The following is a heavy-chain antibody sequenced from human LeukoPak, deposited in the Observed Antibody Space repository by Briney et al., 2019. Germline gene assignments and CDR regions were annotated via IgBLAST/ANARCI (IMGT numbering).Heavy chain of an antibody. D-gene: IGHD4-17*01. J-gene: IGHJ4*02. V-gene: IGHV3-21*01. CDR1: GYTFSSYT. Sequence: GGSLRLSCAPSGYTFSSYTMNWVRQAPGKGLEWVSSISSSSSYIYYADSVKGRFTISRDNAKNSLYLQMNSLRAEDTAVYYCARWGGYGDYASSYWGQGTLVTVSS. CDR3: ARWGGYGDYASSY. CDR2: ISSSSSYI.